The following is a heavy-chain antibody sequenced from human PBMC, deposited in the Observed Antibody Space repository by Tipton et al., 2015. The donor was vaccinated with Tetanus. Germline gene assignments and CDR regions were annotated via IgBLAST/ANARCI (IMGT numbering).Heavy chain of an antibody. CDR1: GGSISSGSYY. CDR3: AGVFRSDSVGWFDP. Sequence: PGLVKPSETLSLTCTVSGGSISSGSYYWGWIRQPPGKGLEWIGSIYYSGSTYYNPSLKSRVTISVDTSKNQFSLKLSSVTAADTAVYYCAGVFRSDSVGWFDPWGQGTLVTVSS. J-gene: IGHJ5*02. CDR2: IYYSGST. V-gene: IGHV4-39*01. D-gene: IGHD3-3*01.